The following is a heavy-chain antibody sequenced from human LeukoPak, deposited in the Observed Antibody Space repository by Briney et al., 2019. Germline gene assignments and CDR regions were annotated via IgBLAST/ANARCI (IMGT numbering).Heavy chain of an antibody. CDR2: IYHSGST. J-gene: IGHJ4*02. D-gene: IGHD2-21*01. Sequence: SETLSLTCTVSGYSISSGYYWGWIRQPPGKGLEWIGRIYHSGSTYYNPSLKSRVTISVDTSKNQFSLKLSSVTAADTAVYYCARVCASSGDCLFDYWGQGTLVTVSS. V-gene: IGHV4-38-2*02. CDR3: ARVCASSGDCLFDY. CDR1: GYSISSGYY.